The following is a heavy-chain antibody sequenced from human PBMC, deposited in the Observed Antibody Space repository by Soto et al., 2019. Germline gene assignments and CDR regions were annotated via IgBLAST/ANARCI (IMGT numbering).Heavy chain of an antibody. CDR3: ARGRAYYDILTGSARSDYYYYGMDV. V-gene: IGHV1-2*04. D-gene: IGHD3-9*01. CDR2: INPNSGGT. J-gene: IGHJ6*02. CDR1: GYTFTGYY. Sequence: ASVKVSCKASGYTFTGYYMHWVRQAPGQGLEWMGWINPNSGGTNYAQKFQGWVTMTRDTSISTAYMELSRLRSDDTAVYYCARGRAYYDILTGSARSDYYYYGMDVWGQGTTVTVSS.